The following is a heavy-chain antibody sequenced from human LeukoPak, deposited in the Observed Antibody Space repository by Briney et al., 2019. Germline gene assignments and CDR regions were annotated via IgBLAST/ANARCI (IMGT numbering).Heavy chain of an antibody. D-gene: IGHD5/OR15-5a*01. CDR2: INPTSGGS. Sequence: ASVKVSCKASGYTFIGYYLHWVRQAPGQGLEWMGWINPTSGGSNYAQKFQDRVTMTRDTSINTAYMELSRLTSDDTAVYYCARLVGLSTTASYWGQGTLVIVSS. CDR3: ARLVGLSTTASY. CDR1: GYTFIGYY. J-gene: IGHJ4*02. V-gene: IGHV1-2*02.